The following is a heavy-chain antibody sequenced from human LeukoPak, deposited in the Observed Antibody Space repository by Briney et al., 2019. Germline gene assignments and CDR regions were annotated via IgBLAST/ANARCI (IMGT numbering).Heavy chain of an antibody. Sequence: SETLSLTCAVSGYSISSGYYWGWIRQPPGKGLEWIGSIYHSGSTYYNPSLKSRVTISVDTSKNQFSLKLSSVTAADTAVYYCYGSGSYFGWFDPWGQGTLVSVS. CDR3: YGSGSYFGWFDP. J-gene: IGHJ5*02. D-gene: IGHD3-10*01. V-gene: IGHV4-38-2*01. CDR2: IYHSGST. CDR1: GYSISSGYY.